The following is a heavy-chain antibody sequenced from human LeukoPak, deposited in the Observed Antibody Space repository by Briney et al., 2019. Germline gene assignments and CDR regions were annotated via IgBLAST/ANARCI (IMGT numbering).Heavy chain of an antibody. CDR3: ARDRDWNSGFDY. CDR1: GFTFSNYG. J-gene: IGHJ4*02. V-gene: IGHV3-30*03. Sequence: GGSLRLSCAASGFTFSNYGMHWVRQAPGKGLEWVAVISYDGSNKYYADSVKGRFTISRDNSGTTLYLQMNSLRAEDTAVYYCARDRDWNSGFDYWGQGTLVTVSS. D-gene: IGHD1-7*01. CDR2: ISYDGSNK.